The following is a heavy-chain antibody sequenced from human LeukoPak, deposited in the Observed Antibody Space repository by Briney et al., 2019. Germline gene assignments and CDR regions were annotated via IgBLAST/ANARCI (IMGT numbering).Heavy chain of an antibody. Sequence: GGSLRLSCAASGFTFHQYAIHWVRQVPGKGLEWVSGISWNSGSIGYADSVRGRFTISRDNAKNSVYLQMNRLRAEDTALYYCAKDKAPLYSGYDWDLDFWGQGTLVIVSS. CDR2: ISWNSGSI. CDR1: GFTFHQYA. J-gene: IGHJ4*02. V-gene: IGHV3-9*01. CDR3: AKDKAPLYSGYDWDLDF. D-gene: IGHD5-12*01.